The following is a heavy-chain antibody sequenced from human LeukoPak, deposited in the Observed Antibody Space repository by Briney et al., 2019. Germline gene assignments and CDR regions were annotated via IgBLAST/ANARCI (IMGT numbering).Heavy chain of an antibody. J-gene: IGHJ3*02. V-gene: IGHV4-59*01. CDR3: ARVLTYSSSSVSAFDI. CDR2: ICYSGST. Sequence: SETLSLTCTVSGGSLSSYYWSWIRQPPGKGLEWIGYICYSGSTYDNPSLKSRVTISRDTSKNQFSLKLSSVTAADTAVYYCARVLTYSSSSVSAFDIWGQGTMVTVSS. D-gene: IGHD6-13*01. CDR1: GGSLSSYY.